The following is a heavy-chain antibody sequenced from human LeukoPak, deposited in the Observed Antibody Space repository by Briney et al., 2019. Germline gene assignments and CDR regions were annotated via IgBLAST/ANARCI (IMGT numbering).Heavy chain of an antibody. J-gene: IGHJ4*02. D-gene: IGHD2/OR15-2a*01. CDR3: ARLRGNYFPDY. V-gene: IGHV4-59*01. Sequence: SETLSLTCTVSGGSMNNYYWTWIRQPPGKGLEWIAYIFYSGSTNYNPSLKSRVTISVDTSKNQFSLKLNSVTAADTAVYYCARLRGNYFPDYWGQGTLVTVSP. CDR2: IFYSGST. CDR1: GGSMNNYY.